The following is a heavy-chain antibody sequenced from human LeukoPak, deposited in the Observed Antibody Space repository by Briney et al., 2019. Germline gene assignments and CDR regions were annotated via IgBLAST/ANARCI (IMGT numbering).Heavy chain of an antibody. CDR2: ISWYSGSI. CDR3: AKDSGLSSSGWYYFDY. Sequence: GGSLRLSCAASGLTFDVYAMHWLRQAPVKGLEWVSGISWYSGSIGYADSVKGRFTISRDNAKTSLYLQMNSLRAEHTALYYCAKDSGLSSSGWYYFDYWGQGTLVTVSS. CDR1: GLTFDVYA. J-gene: IGHJ4*02. D-gene: IGHD6-19*01. V-gene: IGHV3-9*01.